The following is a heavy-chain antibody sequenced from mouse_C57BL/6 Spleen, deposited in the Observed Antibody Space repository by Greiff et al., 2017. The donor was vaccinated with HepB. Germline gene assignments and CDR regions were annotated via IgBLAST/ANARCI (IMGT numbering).Heavy chain of an antibody. CDR3: ARWGHYYGSSPYFDY. V-gene: IGHV1-39*01. J-gene: IGHJ2*01. Sequence: EVKLVESGPELVKPGASVKISCKASGYSFTDYNMNWVKRSNGKSLEWIGVINPNYGTTSYNQKFKGKATLTVDQSSSTAYMQLNSLTSEDSAVYYCARWGHYYGSSPYFDYWGQGTTLTVSS. CDR1: GYSFTDYN. CDR2: INPNYGTT. D-gene: IGHD1-1*01.